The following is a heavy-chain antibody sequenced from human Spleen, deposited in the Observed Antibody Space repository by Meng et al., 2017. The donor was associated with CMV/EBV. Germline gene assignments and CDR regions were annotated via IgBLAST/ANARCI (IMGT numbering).Heavy chain of an antibody. J-gene: IGHJ3*02. CDR2: INPNSGAT. V-gene: IGHV1-2*02. CDR1: GYTFTGYY. D-gene: IGHD5-24*01. Sequence: ASVKVSCKASGYTFTGYYMHWVRQAPGQGLEWMGWINPNSGATKYAQNFQGRVTMTRDTSISTAYMALNRLRSDDTAVYYCARALLMATFNTAFDIWGQGTMVTVSS. CDR3: ARALLMATFNTAFDI.